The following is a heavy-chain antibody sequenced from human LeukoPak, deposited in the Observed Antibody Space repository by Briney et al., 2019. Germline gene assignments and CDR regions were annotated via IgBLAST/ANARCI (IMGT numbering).Heavy chain of an antibody. CDR3: TKDRQGPNQYHMDV. Sequence: PGGSLSLSCAASGFTFSSLWMSWVRQAPGRGPEWVANINQDGGTTYYVASVKGRFTISGDNAKNSLSLQMSSLRAEDTAVYYCTKDRQGPNQYHMDVWGKGTTVTVSS. J-gene: IGHJ6*03. V-gene: IGHV3-7*01. CDR1: GFTFSSLW. CDR2: INQDGGTT.